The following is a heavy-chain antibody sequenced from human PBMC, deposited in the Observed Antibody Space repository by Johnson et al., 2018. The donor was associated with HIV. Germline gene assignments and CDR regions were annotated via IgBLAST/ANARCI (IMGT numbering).Heavy chain of an antibody. J-gene: IGHJ3*02. CDR3: ARDPSLDAFDI. CDR2: ITNSAETI. V-gene: IGHV3-11*04. Sequence: QVQLVESGGGVVQPGGSLRLSCAASGFSLSDYYMSWIRQAPGKGLEWVSFITNSAETIYYSDSVKGRFTISRDNAKNSLYLQMNSLRAEDTAVYYCARDPSLDAFDIWGQGTMVTVSS. CDR1: GFSLSDYY.